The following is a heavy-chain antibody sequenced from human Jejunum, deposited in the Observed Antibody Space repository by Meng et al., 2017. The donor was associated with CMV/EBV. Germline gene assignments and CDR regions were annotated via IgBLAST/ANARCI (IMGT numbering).Heavy chain of an antibody. Sequence: HGLNWVRQAPGKGLESVSYISVGSTVINYADSVRGRFTISRDTAKHSLYLQMNSLRVEDPAVYYCAKRITLVRGRIMAYYAMDVWGQGTTVTVSS. CDR3: AKRITLVRGRIMAYYAMDV. D-gene: IGHD3-10*01. CDR1: HG. V-gene: IGHV3-48*04. CDR2: ISVGSTVI. J-gene: IGHJ6*02.